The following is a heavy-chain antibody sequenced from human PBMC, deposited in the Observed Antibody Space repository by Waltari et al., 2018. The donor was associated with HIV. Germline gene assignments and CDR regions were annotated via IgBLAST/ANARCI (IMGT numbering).Heavy chain of an antibody. CDR3: ARGENDSTLGEHWYFDL. D-gene: IGHD3-22*01. V-gene: IGHV1-69*04. J-gene: IGHJ2*01. CDR1: GGTFSSYA. Sequence: QVQLVQSGAEVKKPGSSVKVSCKASGGTFSSYAISWVRQAPGQGLEWMGRIIPILGIANYAQKFQGRVTITADKSTSTAYMELSSLRSEDTAVYYCARGENDSTLGEHWYFDLWGRGTLVTVSS. CDR2: IIPILGIA.